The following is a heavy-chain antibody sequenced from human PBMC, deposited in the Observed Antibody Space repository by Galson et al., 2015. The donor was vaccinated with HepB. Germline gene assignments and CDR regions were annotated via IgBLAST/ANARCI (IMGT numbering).Heavy chain of an antibody. D-gene: IGHD1-26*01. Sequence: SVKVSCKASGYTFTNYGITWVRQAPGQGLEWMGWISAYNGNTDYAQKFQGRVTMTTDTSTTTAYMELTSLISDDTAVYYCARDSSGIYSLGYWGQGTLVTVSS. CDR2: ISAYNGNT. V-gene: IGHV1-18*01. CDR1: GYTFTNYG. J-gene: IGHJ4*02. CDR3: ARDSSGIYSLGY.